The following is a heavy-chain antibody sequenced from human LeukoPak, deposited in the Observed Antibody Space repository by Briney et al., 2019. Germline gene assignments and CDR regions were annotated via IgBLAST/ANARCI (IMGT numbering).Heavy chain of an antibody. CDR1: GYTFTGYY. D-gene: IGHD6-13*01. Sequence: ASVKVSCKASGYTFTGYYMHWVRQAPGQGLEWMGWTNPNSGGTNYAQKFQGRVTMTRGTSVSTAYMELSRLRSDDTAVYYCARGGYSSSWLARDYWGQGTLVTVSS. CDR3: ARGGYSSSWLARDY. V-gene: IGHV1-2*02. J-gene: IGHJ4*02. CDR2: TNPNSGGT.